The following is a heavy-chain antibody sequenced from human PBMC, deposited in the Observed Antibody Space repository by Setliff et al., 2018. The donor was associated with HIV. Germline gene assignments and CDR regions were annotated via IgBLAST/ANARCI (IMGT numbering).Heavy chain of an antibody. V-gene: IGHV4-34*01. D-gene: IGHD3-10*01. CDR2: INHSGAT. Sequence: PSETLSLTCAVYGGSFSGYYWTWVRQSPGKGLEWFAEINHSGATNYNPSLMSRVTISLDTSKSQFSLKLDSVTAADTAVYYCARGGGGLWFGDSTYYYIDVWGKGTTVTVSS. CDR1: GGSFSGYY. CDR3: ARGGGGLWFGDSTYYYIDV. J-gene: IGHJ6*03.